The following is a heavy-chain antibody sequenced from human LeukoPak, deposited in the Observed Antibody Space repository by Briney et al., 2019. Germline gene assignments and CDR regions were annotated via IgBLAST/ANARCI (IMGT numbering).Heavy chain of an antibody. CDR1: GYTFTGYY. D-gene: IGHD5-24*01. CDR3: ARAGPSTAEMGLDDAFDI. J-gene: IGHJ3*02. Sequence: VASVKVSCKASGYTFTGYYMHWVRQAPGQGLEWMGWINPNSGGTNYAQKFQGRVTMTRDTSISTAYMELSRLRSDDTAVYYCARAGPSTAEMGLDDAFDIWGQGTMVTVSS. V-gene: IGHV1-2*02. CDR2: INPNSGGT.